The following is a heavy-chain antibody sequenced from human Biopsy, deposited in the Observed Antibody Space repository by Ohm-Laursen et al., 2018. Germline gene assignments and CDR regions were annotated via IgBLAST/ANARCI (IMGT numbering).Heavy chain of an antibody. V-gene: IGHV4-34*01. D-gene: IGHD3-22*01. CDR1: GGSFTSYY. J-gene: IGHJ4*02. CDR2: INHSGST. CDR3: ARESDSSGYYYRDY. Sequence: SETLSLTCAVYGGSFTSYYWSWIRQPPGKGLEWIGEINHSGSTNYNPSLKSRVTISLDTSKNQLSLKLSSVTAAGTAVYYCARESDSSGYYYRDYWGQGTLVTVSS.